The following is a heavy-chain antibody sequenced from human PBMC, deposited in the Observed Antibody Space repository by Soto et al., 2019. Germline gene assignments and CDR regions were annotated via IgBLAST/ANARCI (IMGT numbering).Heavy chain of an antibody. D-gene: IGHD3-3*01. CDR2: IRSKAYGGTT. V-gene: IGHV3-49*03. CDR1: GFTFGDYA. J-gene: IGHJ5*02. CDR3: TRVGENFWSGYYLPTPDP. Sequence: GGSLRLSCTASGFTFGDYAMSWFRQAPGKGLEWVGFIRSKAYGGTTEYAASVKGRFTISRDDSKSIAYLQMNSLKTEDTAVYYCTRVGENFWSGYYLPTPDPWGQGTLVTVSS.